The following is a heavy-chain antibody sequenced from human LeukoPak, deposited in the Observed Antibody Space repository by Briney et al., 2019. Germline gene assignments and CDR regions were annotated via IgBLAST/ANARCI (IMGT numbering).Heavy chain of an antibody. Sequence: PGGSLRLSCAASGFTFSTYAMTWVRQAPGKGLEWVSLISRGGDVTYYADSVKGRFTISRDSSKNTLYLQMHSLRAEDTAVYYRAARPGEVAVPYDYWGQGTLVTVSS. CDR1: GFTFSTYA. CDR2: ISRGGDVT. CDR3: AARPGEVAVPYDY. V-gene: IGHV3-23*01. D-gene: IGHD2-15*01. J-gene: IGHJ4*02.